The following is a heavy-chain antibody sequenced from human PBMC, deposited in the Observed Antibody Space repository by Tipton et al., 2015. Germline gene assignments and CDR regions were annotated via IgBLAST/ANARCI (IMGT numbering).Heavy chain of an antibody. CDR3: ARHKDSGTYPLDS. CDR2: IFYSGDT. J-gene: IGHJ4*02. D-gene: IGHD3-10*01. V-gene: IGHV4-59*13. CDR1: GGSISNNY. Sequence: TLSLTCTVSGGSISNNYWGWIRQPPGKGLEYIGYIFYSGDTNYNPSLKSRVSMSVDTSKNQISLTLTSVTAADTAVYYCARHKDSGTYPLDSWGQGTLVTVSS.